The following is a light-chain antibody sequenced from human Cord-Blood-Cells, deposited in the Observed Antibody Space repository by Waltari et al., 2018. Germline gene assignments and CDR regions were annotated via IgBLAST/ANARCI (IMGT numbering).Light chain of an antibody. CDR1: AFPKQY. CDR2: KDS. Sequence: SYELTQPPSVSVSPGQTARITCSGDAFPKQYAYWYQQKPGQAPVLVIYKDSERPSGIPERFSGSSSGTTVTLTISGVQAEDEADYYCQSADSSGNVVFGGGTKLTVL. V-gene: IGLV3-25*03. J-gene: IGLJ2*01. CDR3: QSADSSGNVV.